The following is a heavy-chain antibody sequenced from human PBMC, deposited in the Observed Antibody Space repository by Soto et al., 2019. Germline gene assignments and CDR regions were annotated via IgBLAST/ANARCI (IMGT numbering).Heavy chain of an antibody. J-gene: IGHJ4*02. CDR1: GFTFSSYA. CDR3: ARGKVVPAAKIRPNYFDY. Sequence: SAGSLRLSCAASGFTFSSYAMHWVRQAPGKGLEYVSAISSNGGSTYYANSVKGRFTISRDNSKNTLYLQMGSLRAEDMAVYYCARGKVVPAAKIRPNYFDYWGQGTLVTVSS. V-gene: IGHV3-64*01. D-gene: IGHD2-2*01. CDR2: ISSNGGST.